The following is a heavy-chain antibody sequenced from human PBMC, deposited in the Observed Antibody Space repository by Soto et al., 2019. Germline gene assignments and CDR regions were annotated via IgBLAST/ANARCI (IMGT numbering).Heavy chain of an antibody. D-gene: IGHD6-13*01. Sequence: QVQLVQSGAEVKKPGASVKVSCKASGYTFTSYDINWGRQATGQGLEWMGWMNPNSGNTGYAQKFQGRVTMTRNTSRSTAYMELSSLRSEDTDVYSCARERSAAGTGWFDPWGQGTLVTVSS. J-gene: IGHJ5*02. CDR3: ARERSAAGTGWFDP. CDR1: GYTFTSYD. V-gene: IGHV1-8*01. CDR2: MNPNSGNT.